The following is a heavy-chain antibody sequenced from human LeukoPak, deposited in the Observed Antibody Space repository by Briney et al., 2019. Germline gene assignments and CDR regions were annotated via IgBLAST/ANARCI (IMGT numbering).Heavy chain of an antibody. CDR1: GFTVSSNY. CDR2: IYSGGST. J-gene: IGHJ4*02. D-gene: IGHD3-10*01. V-gene: IGHV3-53*01. Sequence: GGSLRLSCAVSGFTVSSNYMSWVRQAPGKGLEWVSVIYSGGSTYYADSVKGRFTISRDNSKNTLYLQMNSLRAEDTAVYYCARGPAPRGSDYWGQGTLVTVSS. CDR3: ARGPAPRGSDY.